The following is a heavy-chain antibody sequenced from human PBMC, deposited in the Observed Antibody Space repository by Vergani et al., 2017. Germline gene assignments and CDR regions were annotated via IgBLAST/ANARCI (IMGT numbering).Heavy chain of an antibody. J-gene: IGHJ4*02. CDR3: ATSAFDY. CDR2: FDPEDGET. D-gene: IGHD1-26*01. Sequence: QVQLVQSGAEVKKPGSSVKVSCKASGGTFSSYAISWVRQAPGQGLEWMGGFDPEDGETIYAQKFQGRVTMTEDTSTDTAYMELSSLRSEDTAVYYCATSAFDYWGQGTLVTVSS. CDR1: GGTFSSYA. V-gene: IGHV1-24*01.